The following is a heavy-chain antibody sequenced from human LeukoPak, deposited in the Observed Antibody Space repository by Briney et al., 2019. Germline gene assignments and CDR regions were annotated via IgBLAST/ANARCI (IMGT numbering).Heavy chain of an antibody. CDR3: ARDHCSSTSCYPGV. Sequence: AAGTLSLTCTVSGGSISSYYWSWVRQPAGKGLEWIGRIYTSGSTNYNPSLKSRVTMSLDTSKNQFSLNPSSVPATDTAVYYCARDHCSSTSCYPGVWGKGTTVTVSS. CDR2: IYTSGST. J-gene: IGHJ6*04. CDR1: GGSISSYY. D-gene: IGHD2-2*01. V-gene: IGHV4-4*07.